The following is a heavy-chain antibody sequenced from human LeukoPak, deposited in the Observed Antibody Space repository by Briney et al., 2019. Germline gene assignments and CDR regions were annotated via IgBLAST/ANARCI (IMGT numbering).Heavy chain of an antibody. CDR2: VNSDWSSI. CDR1: GFAFSCYG. Sequence: VSLSLSFAASGFAFSCYGMHWVRPGSGKGLGWVSRVNSDWSSIYYADSVKGRFTISRDNPNNPLHLQMNSMRAEDTAVYYCARDWAGGDYWGQGTLVTVSS. V-gene: IGHV3-74*01. J-gene: IGHJ4*02. D-gene: IGHD3-16*01. CDR3: ARDWAGGDY.